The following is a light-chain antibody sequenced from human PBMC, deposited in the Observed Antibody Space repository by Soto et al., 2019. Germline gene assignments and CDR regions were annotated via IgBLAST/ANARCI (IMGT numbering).Light chain of an antibody. V-gene: IGKV1-9*01. CDR3: QEFNNQPFFFT. J-gene: IGKJ3*01. Sequence: DIQLTQSPSFLSASVGDSVTITCRASQGINSHLAWYQQKPGKAPKVLISDAVTFQSGVPSKLSGRRSGTEVTLTTNSLKPEDIATYYCQEFNNQPFFFTFGPGTKVDIK. CDR2: DAV. CDR1: QGINSH.